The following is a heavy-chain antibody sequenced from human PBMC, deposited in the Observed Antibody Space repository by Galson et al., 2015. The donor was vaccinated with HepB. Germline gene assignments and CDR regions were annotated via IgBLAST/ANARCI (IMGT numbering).Heavy chain of an antibody. CDR3: ATGQQLGL. J-gene: IGHJ4*02. D-gene: IGHD6-13*01. CDR1: GFTFSIYA. V-gene: IGHV3-23*01. Sequence: SLRLSCAASGFTFSIYAMSWVRQAPGKGLEWVSKITANSDTTNYADSVKGRFIIFRDNSKNTLYLQMNSLRDEDTALYYCATGQQLGLWGQGTLVTVSS. CDR2: ITANSDTT.